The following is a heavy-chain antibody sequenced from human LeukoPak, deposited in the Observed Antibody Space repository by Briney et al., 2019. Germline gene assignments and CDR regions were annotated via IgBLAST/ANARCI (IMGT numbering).Heavy chain of an antibody. D-gene: IGHD6-6*01. CDR2: IYSGGYT. CDR1: GFTVSSTY. Sequence: GGSLRLSCAASGFTVSSTYLTWVRQAPGKGLEWLSVIYSGGYTHYADSMKGRFFISRDISENMVYLQMNSLSVEDTAVYFCARGRPAHYFDSWGPGTLVTVS. CDR3: ARGRPAHYFDS. V-gene: IGHV3-66*01. J-gene: IGHJ4*02.